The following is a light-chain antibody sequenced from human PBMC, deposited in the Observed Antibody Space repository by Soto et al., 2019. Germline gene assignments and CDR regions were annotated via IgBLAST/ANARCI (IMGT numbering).Light chain of an antibody. CDR2: GAS. J-gene: IGKJ5*01. CDR1: ESVSNIY. CDR3: QQRSNWIT. V-gene: IGKV3D-20*02. Sequence: ENVFTQSPGTLSLSPGERATLSCRASESVSNIYVAWYQQKPGQAPRLLIYGASTRATGIPDRFSGSGSGTQFTLTISSLEPEDFAVYYCQQRSNWITFGQGTRLEIK.